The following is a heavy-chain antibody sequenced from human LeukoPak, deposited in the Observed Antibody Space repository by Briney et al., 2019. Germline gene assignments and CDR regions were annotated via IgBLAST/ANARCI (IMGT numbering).Heavy chain of an antibody. CDR1: GGSISSYY. J-gene: IGHJ4*02. CDR2: IYYSGST. D-gene: IGHD5-18*01. Sequence: SETLSLTCTVSGGSISSYYRSWIRQPPGKGLEWIGYIYYSGSTNYNPSLKRRVTISVDTSKNQFSLKLSSVTAADTAVYYCARGYSYRAPLRYWGQGTLVTVSS. V-gene: IGHV4-59*01. CDR3: ARGYSYRAPLRY.